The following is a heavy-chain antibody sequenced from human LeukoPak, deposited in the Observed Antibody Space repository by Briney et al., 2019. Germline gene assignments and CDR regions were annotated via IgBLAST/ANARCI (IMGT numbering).Heavy chain of an antibody. CDR2: ISAYNGNT. CDR1: GYTFTSYG. D-gene: IGHD2-2*02. V-gene: IGHV1-18*01. CDR3: ARDLEPAVRPSYYYYYYMDV. Sequence: ASVKVSCKASGYTFTSYGISWVRQAPGQGLEWMGWISAYNGNTNYAQKLQGRVTMTTDTSTSTAYMELRSLRSDDTAVYYCARDLEPAVRPSYYYYYYMDVWGKGTTVTVSS. J-gene: IGHJ6*03.